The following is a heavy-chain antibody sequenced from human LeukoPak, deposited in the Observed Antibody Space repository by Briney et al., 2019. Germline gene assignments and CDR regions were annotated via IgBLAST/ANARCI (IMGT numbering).Heavy chain of an antibody. Sequence: PGGSLRLSCAASGFTFSNYAMSRVRQAPGKGLEWVSAIVGSGSSTYYADSVKGRFTVSRDNSKNTLYLQLNRLRAEDTSVYYCAKWGDYDILTGYYDPDYWGQGTLVTVSS. V-gene: IGHV3-23*01. J-gene: IGHJ4*02. D-gene: IGHD3-9*01. CDR2: IVGSGSST. CDR1: GFTFSNYA. CDR3: AKWGDYDILTGYYDPDY.